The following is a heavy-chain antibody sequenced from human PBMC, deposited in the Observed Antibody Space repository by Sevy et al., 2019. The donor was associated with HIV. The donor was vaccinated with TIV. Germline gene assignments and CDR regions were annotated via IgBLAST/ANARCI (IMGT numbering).Heavy chain of an antibody. D-gene: IGHD3-16*01. J-gene: IGHJ3*01. Sequence: GGSLRLSCAASGFTFSSYGMHWVRQAPGKGLEWVAVISYDGSNKYYADSVKGRFTISRDNSKNTLYLQMNSLSAEDTAVYYCARTPGGAFDFWGQGTMVTVSS. CDR3: ARTPGGAFDF. V-gene: IGHV3-30*19. CDR2: ISYDGSNK. CDR1: GFTFSSYG.